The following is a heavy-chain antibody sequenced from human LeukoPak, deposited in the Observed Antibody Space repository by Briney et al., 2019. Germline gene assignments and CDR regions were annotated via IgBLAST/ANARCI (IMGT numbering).Heavy chain of an antibody. CDR1: GFTFSSYA. CDR2: ISGSGGST. V-gene: IGHV3-23*01. Sequence: GGSLRLSCAASGFTFSSYAMSWVRQAPGKGLEWVSAISGSGGSTYYADSVKGRFTISRDNSKNTLYLQMNSLRAEDTAAYYCARDRSGYCSGGSCYFDYWGQGTLVTVSS. J-gene: IGHJ4*02. CDR3: ARDRSGYCSGGSCYFDY. D-gene: IGHD2-15*01.